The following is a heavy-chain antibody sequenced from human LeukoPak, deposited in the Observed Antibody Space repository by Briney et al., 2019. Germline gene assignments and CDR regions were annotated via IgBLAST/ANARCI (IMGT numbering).Heavy chain of an antibody. Sequence: PGGSLRLSCAASGFTFSSYSMHWVRQAPGKGLEWVAVIWYDGSNKYYADSVKGRFTVSRDNSKNTLYLQMNSLRAEDTAVYYCARDKAATLDYWGQGTLVTVSS. D-gene: IGHD2-15*01. CDR1: GFTFSSYS. CDR2: IWYDGSNK. V-gene: IGHV3-33*08. J-gene: IGHJ4*02. CDR3: ARDKAATLDY.